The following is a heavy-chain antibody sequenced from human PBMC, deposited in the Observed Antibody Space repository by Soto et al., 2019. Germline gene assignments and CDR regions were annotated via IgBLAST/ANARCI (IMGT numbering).Heavy chain of an antibody. D-gene: IGHD1-20*01. Sequence: QVQLQESGPGLVKPSQTLSLTCSVSGASINGGGYYWSWIRQHPGKGLEWIGHIYYTGNTYYNPSLKSRIRISADTSKNQFSLRLTSVTAADTAVYYCARAITGTRGYYYGVDVWGQGTTVTVSS. CDR2: IYYTGNT. V-gene: IGHV4-31*03. CDR1: GASINGGGYY. CDR3: ARAITGTRGYYYGVDV. J-gene: IGHJ6*02.